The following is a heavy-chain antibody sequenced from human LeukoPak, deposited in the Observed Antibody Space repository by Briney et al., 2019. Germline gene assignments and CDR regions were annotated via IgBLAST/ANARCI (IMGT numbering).Heavy chain of an antibody. Sequence: GESLKISCKGSGYSFTSYWIGWVRQMPGKGLEWMGIIYPGDSDTRYSPSFQGQVTTSADKSISTAYLQWSSLKASDTAMYYCARQSRSGSYFYNYMDVWGKGTTVTVSS. J-gene: IGHJ6*03. CDR3: ARQSRSGSYFYNYMDV. D-gene: IGHD1-26*01. CDR1: GYSFTSYW. V-gene: IGHV5-51*01. CDR2: IYPGDSDT.